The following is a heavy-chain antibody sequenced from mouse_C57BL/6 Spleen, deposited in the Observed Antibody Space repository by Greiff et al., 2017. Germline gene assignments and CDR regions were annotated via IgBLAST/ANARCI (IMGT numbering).Heavy chain of an antibody. CDR3: ARRGGRLYYFDY. CDR1: GYTFTDYY. CDR2: INPNNGGT. D-gene: IGHD1-1*02. Sequence: VQLQQSGPELVKPGASVKISCKASGYTFTDYYMNWVKQNHGKSLEWIGDINPNNGGTSYNQKFKGKATLTVDKSSSTAYMELRSLTSEDSAVYYCARRGGRLYYFDYWGQGTTLTVSS. J-gene: IGHJ2*01. V-gene: IGHV1-26*01.